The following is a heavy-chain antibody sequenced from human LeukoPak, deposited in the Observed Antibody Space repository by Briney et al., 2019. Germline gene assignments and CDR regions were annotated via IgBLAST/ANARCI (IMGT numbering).Heavy chain of an antibody. CDR1: GGSISSSSYY. V-gene: IGHV4-39*01. CDR2: IYYSGST. J-gene: IGHJ5*02. CDR3: APTRVTSSWYWFDP. Sequence: SETLSLTCTVSGGSISSSSYYWGWIPHPPGKGLEWIGSIYYSGSTYYNPSLKSRVTISVDTSKNQFSLKLSSVTAADTAVYYCAPTRVTSSWYWFDPWGQGTLVTVSS. D-gene: IGHD6-13*01.